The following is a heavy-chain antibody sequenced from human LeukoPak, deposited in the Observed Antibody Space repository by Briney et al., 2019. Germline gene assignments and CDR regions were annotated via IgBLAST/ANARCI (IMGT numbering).Heavy chain of an antibody. CDR1: GYTFTGYY. J-gene: IGHJ4*02. D-gene: IGHD2-2*01. CDR2: INPNSGGT. Sequence: ASVKVSCKASGYTFTGYYMHWVRQAPGQGLEWMGWINPNSGGTNYAQKFQGRVTMPRDTSISTAYMELSRLRSDDTAVYYCARMVVYCSSTSCHDYWGQGTLVTVSS. CDR3: ARMVVYCSSTSCHDY. V-gene: IGHV1-2*02.